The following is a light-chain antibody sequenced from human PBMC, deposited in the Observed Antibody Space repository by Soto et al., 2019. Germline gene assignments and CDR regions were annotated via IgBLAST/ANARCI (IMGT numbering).Light chain of an antibody. V-gene: IGLV1-51*02. J-gene: IGLJ1*01. Sequence: QSVLTQPPSVSAAPGQKVTIPCSGSSANIGNNYVSWYQQLPGTAPKLLIYENDKRPSGIPDRFSGSKSGTSATLGITGLQTGDEADYYCGAWDSSLSAYVFGTGTSHRP. CDR2: END. CDR1: SANIGNNY. CDR3: GAWDSSLSAYV.